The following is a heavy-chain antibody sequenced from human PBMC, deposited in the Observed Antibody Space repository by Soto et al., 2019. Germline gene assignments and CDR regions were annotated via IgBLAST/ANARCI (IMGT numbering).Heavy chain of an antibody. CDR3: ARLNGYCISTNCHGYYGMDV. J-gene: IGHJ6*02. CDR2: IYSSENT. D-gene: IGHD2-2*03. Sequence: QLQVQESGPGLVKPSDTLSLTCTVSGGSVSSSSYSWGWIRQSPGKGLEWIGTIYSSENTYYNPSLLSRVTISVDTSKNEFSLRLSFVTAADTAVYYCARLNGYCISTNCHGYYGMDVWGQGTTVTVSS. CDR1: GGSVSSSSYS. V-gene: IGHV4-39*01.